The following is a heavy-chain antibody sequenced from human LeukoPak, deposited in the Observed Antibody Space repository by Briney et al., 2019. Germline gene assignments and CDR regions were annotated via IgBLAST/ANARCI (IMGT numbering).Heavy chain of an antibody. D-gene: IGHD6-19*01. J-gene: IGHJ4*02. Sequence: GGSLRLSCAASGFTFSRYWMSWVRQPPGKGLQWVAIIKQDGSEKYYMDSVKGRFTISRDNAKNSLFLQMHNLRAEDTAVYYCARVGAVAGTVLDYWGQGTLVTVSS. CDR2: IKQDGSEK. CDR3: ARVGAVAGTVLDY. V-gene: IGHV3-7*01. CDR1: GFTFSRYW.